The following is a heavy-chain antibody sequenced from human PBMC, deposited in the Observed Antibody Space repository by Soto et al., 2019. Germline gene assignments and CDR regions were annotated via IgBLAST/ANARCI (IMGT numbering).Heavy chain of an antibody. D-gene: IGHD6-19*01. J-gene: IGHJ4*02. CDR1: GFTFSSYG. V-gene: IGHV3-33*01. CDR2: IWYDGSNK. Sequence: QVQLVESGGGVVQPGRSLRLSCAASGFTFSSYGMHWVRQAPGKGLEWVAVIWYDGSNKYYADSVKGRFTISRDNSKNTLYLQMNSLRAEGTAVYYCARRAVAVPFDYWGQGTLVTVSS. CDR3: ARRAVAVPFDY.